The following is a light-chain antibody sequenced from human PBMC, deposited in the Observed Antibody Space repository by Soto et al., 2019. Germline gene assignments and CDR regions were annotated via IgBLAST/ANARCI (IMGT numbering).Light chain of an antibody. CDR1: QSVSSNY. J-gene: IGKJ1*01. V-gene: IGKV3-20*01. CDR2: GAS. CDR3: QQYGSSPWT. Sequence: EIVLPQSPATLSLSPGETATLSCRASQSVSSNYVAWFPQKPGQAPRLLIYGASSRATGIPDRFSGSGSGTDFTLTISRLEPEEFAVYDGQQYGSSPWTFCQGTKVDIK.